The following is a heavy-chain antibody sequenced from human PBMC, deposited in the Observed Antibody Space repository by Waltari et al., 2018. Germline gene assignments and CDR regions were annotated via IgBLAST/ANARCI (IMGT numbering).Heavy chain of an antibody. Sequence: QVQLQESGPGLVKPSETLSLPCAVSGYSISSGYYWGWIRQPPGKGLEWIGSIYKSGSTDSNPSLKSPVTISTATPKNQFALKLRSVTAADTAVYSCARVKSGNQMDTIGDFDYWGQGTMVTVSS. J-gene: IGHJ4*02. CDR3: ARVKSGNQMDTIGDFDY. CDR1: GYSISSGYY. CDR2: IYKSGST. D-gene: IGHD1-1*01. V-gene: IGHV4-38-2*01.